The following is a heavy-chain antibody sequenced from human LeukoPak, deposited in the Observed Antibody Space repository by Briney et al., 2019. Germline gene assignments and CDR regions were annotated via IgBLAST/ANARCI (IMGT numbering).Heavy chain of an antibody. CDR1: GFTLSSYA. CDR2: ISSSGSTI. Sequence: GGSLRLSCAASGFTLSSYAMSWVRQAPGKGLEWVSYISSSGSTIYYADSVKGRFTISRDNAKNSLYLQMNSLRAEDTAVYYCARDFTGYSYGFDYWGQGTLVTVSS. CDR3: ARDFTGYSYGFDY. J-gene: IGHJ4*02. V-gene: IGHV3-48*04. D-gene: IGHD5-18*01.